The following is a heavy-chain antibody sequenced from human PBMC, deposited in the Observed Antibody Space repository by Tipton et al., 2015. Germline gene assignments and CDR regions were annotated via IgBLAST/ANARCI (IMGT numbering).Heavy chain of an antibody. D-gene: IGHD2-15*01. J-gene: IGHJ5*02. Sequence: TLSLTCTVSGGSISHYYWSWIRQPPGKGLEWLGHIYYSGNTNYNPSLKSRVTMSVDTSKNQISLKLTSVNAADTAVYYCARGGNNWFDPWGQGTLVTVSS. CDR2: IYYSGNT. CDR3: ARGGNNWFDP. CDR1: GGSISHYY. V-gene: IGHV4-59*01.